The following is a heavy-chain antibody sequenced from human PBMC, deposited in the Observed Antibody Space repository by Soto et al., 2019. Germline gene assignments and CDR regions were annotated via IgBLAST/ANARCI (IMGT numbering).Heavy chain of an antibody. Sequence: SETLSLTCTAYGESFNGYYWSWIRQPPGKGLEWFGEIHHSGSTNYNPSLKSRVTFSIDTSKRQFSLKVRSVTAADTAVYYCARGKRGSSWYRGEEKYYYYGMDVWGQGTPVTVS. V-gene: IGHV4-34*01. D-gene: IGHD6-13*01. CDR3: ARGKRGSSWYRGEEKYYYYGMDV. J-gene: IGHJ6*02. CDR2: IHHSGST. CDR1: GESFNGYY.